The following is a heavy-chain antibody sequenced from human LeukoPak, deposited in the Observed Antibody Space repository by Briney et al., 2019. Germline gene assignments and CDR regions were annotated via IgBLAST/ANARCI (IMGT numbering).Heavy chain of an antibody. CDR2: ISYDESDK. CDR3: AKDKYSPFDY. Sequence: QPGGSLRLSCAASGFTFSSYGMHWVRQAPGKGLEWVAVISYDESDKYYADSVKGRFTISRDNSKNTLYLQMNSLRAEDTAVYYCAKDKYSPFDYWGQGTLVIVSS. J-gene: IGHJ4*02. D-gene: IGHD5-18*01. CDR1: GFTFSSYG. V-gene: IGHV3-30*18.